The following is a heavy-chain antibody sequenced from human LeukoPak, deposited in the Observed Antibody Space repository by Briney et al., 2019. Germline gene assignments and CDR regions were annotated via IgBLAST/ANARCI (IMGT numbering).Heavy chain of an antibody. J-gene: IGHJ5*02. Sequence: SGTLSLTCTVSAGSISTYYWGWIRQPPGKGLEWIGYIYSSGTTNYSPSLKSRVTILVDTSKNQFSLRLSSVTAADTAVYYCAKYDSRGWFDPWGQGTLVTVSS. CDR3: AKYDSRGWFDP. V-gene: IGHV4-59*08. CDR1: AGSISTYY. D-gene: IGHD3-3*01. CDR2: IYSSGTT.